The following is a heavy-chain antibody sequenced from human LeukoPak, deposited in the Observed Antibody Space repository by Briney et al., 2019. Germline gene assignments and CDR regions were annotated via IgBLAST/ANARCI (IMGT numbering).Heavy chain of an antibody. V-gene: IGHV1-8*01. CDR3: ARGNRIVVVPAARSYWFDP. Sequence: SVKVSCKASGYTFTSYDINWVRQATGQGLEWMGWMNPNSGNTGYAQKFQGRVTMTRNTSISTAYMELSSLRSEDTAVYYCARGNRIVVVPAARSYWFDPWGQGTLVTVSS. CDR1: GYTFTSYD. CDR2: MNPNSGNT. J-gene: IGHJ5*02. D-gene: IGHD2-2*01.